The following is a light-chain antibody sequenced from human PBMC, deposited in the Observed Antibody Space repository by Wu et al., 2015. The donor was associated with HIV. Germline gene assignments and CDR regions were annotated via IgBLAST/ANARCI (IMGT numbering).Light chain of an antibody. CDR2: GAS. Sequence: EIVMTQSPATLSVSPGERATLSCRASQSVSSNLAWYQQKPGQAPRLLIYGASTRATGIPASFSGSGSGTDFTLTINRVEPEDFAVYYCQQYSSSAITFGGGTKVEIK. CDR3: QQYSSSAIT. V-gene: IGKV3-15*01. CDR1: QSVSSN. J-gene: IGKJ4*01.